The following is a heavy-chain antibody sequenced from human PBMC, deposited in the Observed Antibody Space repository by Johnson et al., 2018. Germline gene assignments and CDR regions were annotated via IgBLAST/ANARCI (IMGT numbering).Heavy chain of an antibody. CDR1: GGSLTDYY. Sequence: QVQLQESGPGLVKSSETLSLTCSVSGGSLTDYYWSWIRQSPGKGLEWIGYTSPSGRTTYHPSLKSRVSISVDTSRNQLSLSLSSVPAADTAVYYCAKEGFRFEDPRDVWGQGTTVTVAS. D-gene: IGHD3-3*01. CDR2: TSPSGRT. V-gene: IGHV4-59*01. CDR3: AKEGFRFEDPRDV. J-gene: IGHJ6*02.